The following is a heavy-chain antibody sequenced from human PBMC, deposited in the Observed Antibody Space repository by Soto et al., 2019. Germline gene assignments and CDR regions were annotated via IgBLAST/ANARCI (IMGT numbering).Heavy chain of an antibody. CDR3: ASGMRRWEFLGH. CDR2: IWYDGTIK. J-gene: IGHJ4*02. D-gene: IGHD1-26*01. Sequence: GGSLRLSCAASGFTFTNHAMHWVRQAPGKGLEWVAAIWYDGTIKYYADSVKGRLTISRDNSKNTLYLQMNSLRAEDTAIYYCASGMRRWEFLGHWGQGTPVTVSS. CDR1: GFTFTNHA. V-gene: IGHV3-33*03.